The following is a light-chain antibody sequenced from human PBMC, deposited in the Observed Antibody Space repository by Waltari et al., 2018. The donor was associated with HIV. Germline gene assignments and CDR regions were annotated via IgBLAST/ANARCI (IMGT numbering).Light chain of an antibody. CDR1: SSNIGAGYD. Sequence: QSVLTQPPSVSGAPGQRVTISCTGSSSNIGAGYDVHWYQQLPGTAPKLLIYGNSKRPSGVPDRFSGSKSGTSASLAITGLQAEDEADYYCQSYDSSLSRGVFGGGTKLTVL. CDR2: GNS. CDR3: QSYDSSLSRGV. V-gene: IGLV1-40*01. J-gene: IGLJ2*01.